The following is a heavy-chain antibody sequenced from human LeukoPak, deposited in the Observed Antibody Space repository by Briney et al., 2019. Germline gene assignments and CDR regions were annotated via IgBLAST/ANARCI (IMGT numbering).Heavy chain of an antibody. CDR2: IYTSGST. CDR3: ARIPSIVVVPAAIRWFDP. J-gene: IGHJ5*02. V-gene: IGHV4-61*02. D-gene: IGHD2-2*01. CDR1: GGSISSGSYY. Sequence: PSQTLSLTCTVSGGSISSGSYYWSWIRQPAGKGLEWIGRIYTSGSTNYNPSLKSRVTISVDTSKNQFSLKLSSVTAADTAVYYCARIPSIVVVPAAIRWFDPWGQGTLVTVSS.